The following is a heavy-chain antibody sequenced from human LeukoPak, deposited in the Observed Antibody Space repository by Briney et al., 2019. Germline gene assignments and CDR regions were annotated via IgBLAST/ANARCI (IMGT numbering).Heavy chain of an antibody. Sequence: SQTLSLTCTVSGGSINSGDYHYWSWIRQPPGKGLEWIGYIYYSGSTYYNPSLKSRVTISVGMSKNQFSLKLSSVSAADTAVYYCARHDYGDYGAFDIWGQGTMVTVSS. CDR2: IYYSGST. D-gene: IGHD4-17*01. J-gene: IGHJ3*02. CDR1: GGSINSGDYHY. V-gene: IGHV4-30-4*01. CDR3: ARHDYGDYGAFDI.